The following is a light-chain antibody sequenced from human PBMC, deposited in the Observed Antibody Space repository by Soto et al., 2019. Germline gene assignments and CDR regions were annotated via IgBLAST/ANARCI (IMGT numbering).Light chain of an antibody. Sequence: QSVLTQPPSVSGAPGQRVTISCTGSSSNIGAGYDVHWYQQLPGTAPKLLIYGNSNRPSGVPDRFSGSKSGTSASLAITGLEAEDEADYYCQSYDSGLSGSGVFGGGTKLTVL. CDR3: QSYDSGLSGSGV. J-gene: IGLJ2*01. CDR1: SSNIGAGYD. V-gene: IGLV1-40*01. CDR2: GNS.